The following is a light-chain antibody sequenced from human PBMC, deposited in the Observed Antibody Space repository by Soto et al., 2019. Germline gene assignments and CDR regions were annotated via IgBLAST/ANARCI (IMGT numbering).Light chain of an antibody. Sequence: QSVLTQPASVSGSPGQSITVSCTGSNSDIGGYDYVSWYQQHPGKAPKLIIYDVNNWPSGVSSRFAGSKSGNTASLTISGLQAEDEANYYCSSYTATGTLVVFGGGTKLTVL. CDR1: NSDIGGYDY. J-gene: IGLJ2*01. CDR2: DVN. CDR3: SSYTATGTLVV. V-gene: IGLV2-14*03.